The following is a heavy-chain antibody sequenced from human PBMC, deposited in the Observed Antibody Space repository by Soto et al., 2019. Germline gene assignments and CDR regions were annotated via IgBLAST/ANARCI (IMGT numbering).Heavy chain of an antibody. V-gene: IGHV4-39*01. CDR1: GGSISSSSYY. CDR2: INYSGRN. J-gene: IGHJ4*01. CDR3: ARHVIQDHGTDY. Sequence: QLQLQESGPGLVKPSETLSLTCTVSGGSISSSSYYWGWIRQPPGKGLEWIGSINYSGRNYYNPSHKRRDTISVETSKNLYSLKLSSVTAADTAVYYCARHVIQDHGTDYWGQGTLVTVSS. D-gene: IGHD1-1*01.